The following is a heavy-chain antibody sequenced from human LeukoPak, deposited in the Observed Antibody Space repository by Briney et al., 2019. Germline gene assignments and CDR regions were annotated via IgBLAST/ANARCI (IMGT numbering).Heavy chain of an antibody. J-gene: IGHJ4*02. CDR3: ARGYYYDSSRYFPRVTPIDY. Sequence: ASVKVSCKASGGTFSSYAISWVRQAPGQGLEWMGGIIPIFGTANYAQKFQGRVTITADESTSTAYMELSSLRSEDTAVYYCARGYYYDSSRYFPRVTPIDYWGQGTLVTVSS. D-gene: IGHD3-22*01. CDR1: GGTFSSYA. V-gene: IGHV1-69*13. CDR2: IIPIFGTA.